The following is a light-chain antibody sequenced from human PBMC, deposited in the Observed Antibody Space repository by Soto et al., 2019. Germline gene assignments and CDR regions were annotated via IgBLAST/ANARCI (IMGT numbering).Light chain of an antibody. CDR1: QSISPY. CDR3: QQSYSSPPT. J-gene: IGKJ4*01. Sequence: DIQLTQSPLSLSASVGDRINITCRASQSISPYLNWYQQKPGEAPQLLMYTASTLQSGVPPRFSGSGSGTDFTLTITSLQPEDLANYYCQQSYSSPPTFGGGTKVEI. CDR2: TAS. V-gene: IGKV1-39*01.